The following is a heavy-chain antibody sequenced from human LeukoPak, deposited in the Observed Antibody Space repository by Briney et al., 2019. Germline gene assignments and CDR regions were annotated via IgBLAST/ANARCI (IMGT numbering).Heavy chain of an antibody. D-gene: IGHD3-3*01. CDR3: ARVDFWRGADF. CDR1: GFTFSSYW. J-gene: IGHJ4*02. CDR2: INSDGSNT. V-gene: IGHV3-74*01. Sequence: QPGGSLRLSCAASGFTFSSYWMHWVRQAPGKGLVGVSYINSDGSNTVYADFVKGRFTIGRDNAKNTLYLQMKSCRAKDTAVYYCARVDFWRGADFWGQGTLVTVSS.